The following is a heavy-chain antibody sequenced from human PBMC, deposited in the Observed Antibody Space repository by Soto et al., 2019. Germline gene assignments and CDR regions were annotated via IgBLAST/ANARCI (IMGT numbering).Heavy chain of an antibody. CDR3: AKHLGNYGDWALDF. V-gene: IGHV4-39*01. Sequence: QLQLLESGPGLVKPSETLSLICTVPAGSVSSRSHYWVWIRQPPGKGLVWISSIIDGGRPYYTPSLRSRPTMSFHTYEHHFPVTVKSVTPADTAVYYCAKHLGNYGDWALDFWGQGNTGTVST. J-gene: IGHJ4*02. CDR2: IIDGGRP. CDR1: AGSVSSRSHY. D-gene: IGHD2-21*01.